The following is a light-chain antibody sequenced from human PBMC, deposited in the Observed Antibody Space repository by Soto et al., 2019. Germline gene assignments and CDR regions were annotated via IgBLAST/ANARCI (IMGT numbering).Light chain of an antibody. V-gene: IGKV1-27*01. CDR1: QGISNY. CDR3: QNYNGAPWT. J-gene: IGKJ1*01. CDR2: AAS. Sequence: DIQMTQSPSSLSASVGDRVTITCRASQGISNYLDWYQQKPGKVPKLLIYAASTVQSGVPSRFSGSGSGTDFAITISSLQPEDDSTYYCQNYNGAPWTCGQGTKVEIK.